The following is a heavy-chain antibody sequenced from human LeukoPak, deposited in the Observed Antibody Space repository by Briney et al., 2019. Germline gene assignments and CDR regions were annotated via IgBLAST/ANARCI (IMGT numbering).Heavy chain of an antibody. Sequence: PSETLSLTCTVSGGSISSYYWSWIRQPPGKGLEWIGYIYHSGSTNYNPSLKSRVTISVDTSKNQFSLKLSSVTAADTAVYYCARGQVLADYWGQGTLVTVSS. CDR1: GGSISSYY. CDR3: ARGQVLADY. CDR2: IYHSGST. V-gene: IGHV4-59*01. D-gene: IGHD3-16*01. J-gene: IGHJ4*02.